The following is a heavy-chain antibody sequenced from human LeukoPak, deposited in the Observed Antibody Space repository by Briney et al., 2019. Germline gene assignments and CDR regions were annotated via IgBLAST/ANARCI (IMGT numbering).Heavy chain of an antibody. CDR1: GYTFTGYY. CDR2: INPNSGGT. V-gene: IGHV1-2*02. CDR3: ARWLGWDIVLMVYALDY. D-gene: IGHD2-8*01. Sequence: ASVKVSCKASGYTFTGYYMHWVRQAPGQGLERMGWINPNSGGTNYAQKFQGRVTMTRDTSISTAYMELSRLRSDDTAVYYCARWLGWDIVLMVYALDYWGQGTLVTVSS. J-gene: IGHJ4*02.